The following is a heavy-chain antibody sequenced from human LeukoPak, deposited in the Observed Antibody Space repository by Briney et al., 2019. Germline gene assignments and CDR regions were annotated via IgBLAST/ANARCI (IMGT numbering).Heavy chain of an antibody. CDR1: GYTFTSYG. V-gene: IGHV1-18*01. CDR3: ARELGSGWNRDAFDI. D-gene: IGHD6-19*01. Sequence: ASVKVSCKASGYTFTSYGISWVRQAPGQGLEWMGWISAYSGNTNYAQKLQGRVTMTTDTSTSTAYMELRSLRSDDTAVYYCARELGSGWNRDAFDIWGQGTMVTVSS. J-gene: IGHJ3*02. CDR2: ISAYSGNT.